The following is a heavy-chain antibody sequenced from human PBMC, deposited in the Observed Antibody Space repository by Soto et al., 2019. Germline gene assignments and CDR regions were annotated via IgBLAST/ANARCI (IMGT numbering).Heavy chain of an antibody. Sequence: GGSLRLSCAASGFTFSSYGMHWVRQAPGKGLEWVAVISYDGSNKYYADSVKGRFTISRDNSKNTLYLQMNSLRAEDTAVYYCAKSYRLTTKGFDYWGQGTLVTVSS. CDR2: ISYDGSNK. J-gene: IGHJ4*02. CDR1: GFTFSSYG. D-gene: IGHD4-17*01. CDR3: AKSYRLTTKGFDY. V-gene: IGHV3-30*18.